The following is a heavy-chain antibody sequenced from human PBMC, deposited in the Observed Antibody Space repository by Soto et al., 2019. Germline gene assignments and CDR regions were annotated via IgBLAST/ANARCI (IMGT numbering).Heavy chain of an antibody. J-gene: IGHJ4*02. CDR2: IAAAGDI. CDR3: TRTLYHPGSD. D-gene: IGHD3-10*01. Sequence: EVQLVESGGGLVQPGGSLRLSCAASGFTISTYDMHWVRQVTGKGLEWVSGIAAAGDIFYFGSVKGRFTISRENAKNSLYLQMNSLRAEDTAVYYCTRTLYHPGSDCGQGTLVTVSS. CDR1: GFTISTYD. V-gene: IGHV3-13*01.